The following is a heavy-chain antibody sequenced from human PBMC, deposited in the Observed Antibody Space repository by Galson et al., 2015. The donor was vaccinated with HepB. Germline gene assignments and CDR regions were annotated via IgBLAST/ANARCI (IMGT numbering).Heavy chain of an antibody. CDR2: IYWNDDK. J-gene: IGHJ1*01. Sequence: PALVKPTQTLTLTCTFSGFSLSTSGVGVGWIRQPPGKALEWLALIYWNDDKRYSPSLKSRLTITKDPSKNQVVFTMTNMDPVDTATYYCALSGSGSSDAYFQHWGQGTLFTVSP. CDR3: ALSGSGSSDAYFQH. V-gene: IGHV2-5*01. D-gene: IGHD1-26*01. CDR1: GFSLSTSGVG.